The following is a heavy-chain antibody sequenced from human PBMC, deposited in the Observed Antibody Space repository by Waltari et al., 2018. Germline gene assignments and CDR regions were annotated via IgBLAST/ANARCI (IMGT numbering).Heavy chain of an antibody. V-gene: IGHV3-23*01. CDR1: GFTFSSYA. CDR2: ISGSGGST. Sequence: EVQLLESGGGLVQPGGSLRLSCAASGFTFSSYAMSWVRQAPGKGLEWVSAISGSGGSTYYADSVKGRFTISRDNSKNTLYLQMSSLRSEDTAVYYCASSGYSSSSILYWGQGTLVTVSS. D-gene: IGHD6-6*01. J-gene: IGHJ4*02. CDR3: ASSGYSSSSILY.